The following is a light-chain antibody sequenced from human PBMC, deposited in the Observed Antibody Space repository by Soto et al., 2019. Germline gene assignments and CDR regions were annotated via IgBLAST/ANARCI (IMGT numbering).Light chain of an antibody. CDR3: AAWGDNLNGWV. CDR1: SSNIGNNA. Sequence: QSVLTQPPSASGTPGQRVTISCSGTSSNIGNNAVNWYQQFPGTAPKLLIYDNIQQPSGVPDRFSGSKSGTSASLAISGLQSEDEADYYCAAWGDNLNGWVFGGGTKVTV. V-gene: IGLV1-44*01. J-gene: IGLJ3*02. CDR2: DNI.